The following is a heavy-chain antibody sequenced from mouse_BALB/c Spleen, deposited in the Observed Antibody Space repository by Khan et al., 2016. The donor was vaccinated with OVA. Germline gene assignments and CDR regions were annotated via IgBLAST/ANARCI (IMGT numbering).Heavy chain of an antibody. V-gene: IGHV3-2*02. CDR3: ASELGRYYAMDY. CDR1: GYSITRDYA. D-gene: IGHD4-1*01. Sequence: EVQLQESGPGLVKPSQSLSLTCTVTGYSITRDYAWNWIRQFPGNKLEWMAYISNSGSTSYNPSPKSRISITRDTSKNQFFLQLNSVTTEDTATYYCASELGRYYAMDYWGQGTSVTVSS. CDR2: ISNSGST. J-gene: IGHJ4*01.